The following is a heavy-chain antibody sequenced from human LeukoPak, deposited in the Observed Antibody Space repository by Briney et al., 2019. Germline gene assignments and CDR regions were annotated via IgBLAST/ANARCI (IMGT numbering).Heavy chain of an antibody. Sequence: GGSLRLSCAASGFTFSSYSMSWVRQAPGKGLEWVSAITGSGGTKWYADSVKGHFTISRDNSKNTLYLQTNSLGVDDTAVYYCAKWGDYDGLTGYDSDCWGQGTLVTVSS. CDR2: ITGSGGTK. CDR3: AKWGDYDGLTGYDSDC. V-gene: IGHV3-23*01. D-gene: IGHD3-9*01. CDR1: GFTFSSYS. J-gene: IGHJ4*02.